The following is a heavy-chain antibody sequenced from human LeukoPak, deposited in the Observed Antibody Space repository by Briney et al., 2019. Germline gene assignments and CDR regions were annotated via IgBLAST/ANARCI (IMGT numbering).Heavy chain of an antibody. J-gene: IGHJ4*02. D-gene: IGHD2-15*01. V-gene: IGHV3-9*01. CDR2: ISWNSGSI. CDR1: GFTFDDYA. Sequence: GGSLRLSCAASGFTFDDYAMHWVRQAPGKGLEWVSGISWNSGSIGYADSVKGRFTISRDNAKNSLHLQMNSLRAEDTALYYCAKGLGYCSGGSCYDFDYWGQGTLVTVSS. CDR3: AKGLGYCSGGSCYDFDY.